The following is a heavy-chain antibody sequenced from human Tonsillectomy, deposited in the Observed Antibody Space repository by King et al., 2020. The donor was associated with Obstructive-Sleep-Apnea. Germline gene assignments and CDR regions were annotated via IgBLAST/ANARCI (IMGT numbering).Heavy chain of an antibody. J-gene: IGHJ4*02. Sequence: LTLKESGPTLVKPTQTLTLTCTFSGFSLSTSGVGVGWIRQPPGKALEWLALIYLDDDKRYSPSLKSSLTITKDTPKNQVVLTMTNMDPVDTATYYCAHRYSGYDTAWGFDYWGQGTLVTVSS. CDR1: GFSLSTSGVG. CDR3: AHRYSGYDTAWGFDY. CDR2: IYLDDDK. V-gene: IGHV2-5*02. D-gene: IGHD5-12*01.